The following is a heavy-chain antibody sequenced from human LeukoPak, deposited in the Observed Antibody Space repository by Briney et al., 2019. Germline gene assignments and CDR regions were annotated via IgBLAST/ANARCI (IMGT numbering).Heavy chain of an antibody. V-gene: IGHV1-8*01. J-gene: IGHJ4*02. CDR2: MNPNSGNT. D-gene: IGHD2-15*01. Sequence: GASVKVSCKASGYTFPSYDINWVRQATGQGLEWMGWMNPNSGNTGYAQKFQGRVTMTRNTSISTAYMELSSLRSEDTAVYYCARVVAAYDGRSFDYWGQGTLVTVSS. CDR1: GYTFPSYD. CDR3: ARVVAAYDGRSFDY.